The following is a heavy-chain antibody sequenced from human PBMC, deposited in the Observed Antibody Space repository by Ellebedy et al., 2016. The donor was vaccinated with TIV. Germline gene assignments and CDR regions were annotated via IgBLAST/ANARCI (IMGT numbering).Heavy chain of an antibody. D-gene: IGHD5-24*01. CDR3: ARDDRDGYFLGLDY. J-gene: IGHJ4*02. Sequence: SETLSLXXSASGGSISSRSYYWGWIRQAPGKGLEWIGDIYHSGSTQYNPSLKSRVTISADKSKNQFSLKLSSVTAADTAVYYCARDDRDGYFLGLDYWGQGTLVTVSS. V-gene: IGHV4-39*07. CDR2: IYHSGST. CDR1: GGSISSRSYY.